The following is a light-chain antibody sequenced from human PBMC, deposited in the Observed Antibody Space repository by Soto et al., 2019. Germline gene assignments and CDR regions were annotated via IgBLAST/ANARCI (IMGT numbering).Light chain of an antibody. CDR3: QTWGTGIVV. CDR2: VDNDGSN. J-gene: IGLJ2*01. V-gene: IGLV4-69*01. Sequence: QSVLTQSPSASASLGASVKLTCTLSSAHSTYAIAWHQQQPQKGPRFLMKVDNDGSNKKGDGIPDRFSGSSSGADRYLSISSLQSEDEADYYCQTWGTGIVVFGGGTKLTVL. CDR1: SAHSTYA.